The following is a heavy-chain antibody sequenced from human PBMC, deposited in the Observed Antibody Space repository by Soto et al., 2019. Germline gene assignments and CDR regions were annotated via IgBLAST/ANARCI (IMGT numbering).Heavy chain of an antibody. CDR1: GFTFSNYG. V-gene: IGHV1-18*01. Sequence: QVQLVQSGAEVKNPGASVKVSCKASGFTFSNYGFSWVRQAPGQGREWMGWISRHNGNTNYAQKLQGRVTMTTDTSTSTAYMELRSLRSDDTAVYYCARAVRGVSSPFDPWGQGTLVTVSS. CDR3: ARAVRGVSSPFDP. D-gene: IGHD3-10*01. J-gene: IGHJ5*02. CDR2: ISRHNGNT.